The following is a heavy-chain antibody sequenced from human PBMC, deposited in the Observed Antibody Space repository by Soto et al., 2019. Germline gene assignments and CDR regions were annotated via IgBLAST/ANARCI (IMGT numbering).Heavy chain of an antibody. CDR1: GCTFSSYA. Sequence: GGSLRLSCAASGCTFSSYAMSWVRQTQEKGLEWVSSISSTSSYTHYSDSVKGRFTISRDNANNSLFLQMNSLRAEDTATYYCARDLALAGNYWGQGVLVTVYS. D-gene: IGHD6-19*01. CDR2: ISSTSSYT. CDR3: ARDLALAGNY. V-gene: IGHV3-21*01. J-gene: IGHJ4*02.